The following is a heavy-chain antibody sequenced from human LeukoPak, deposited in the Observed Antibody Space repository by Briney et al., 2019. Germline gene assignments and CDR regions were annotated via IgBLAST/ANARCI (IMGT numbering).Heavy chain of an antibody. CDR2: ISSSGSTI. J-gene: IGHJ4*02. CDR1: GFTFSSYE. Sequence: GGSLRLSCAASGFTFSSYEMNWVRQAPGKGLEWVSYISSSGSTIYYADSVKGRFTISRDNAKNSLYLQMNSLRAEDTAVYYCARSPYYYDSSGYPKTFDYWGQGTLVTVSS. D-gene: IGHD3-22*01. V-gene: IGHV3-48*03. CDR3: ARSPYYYDSSGYPKTFDY.